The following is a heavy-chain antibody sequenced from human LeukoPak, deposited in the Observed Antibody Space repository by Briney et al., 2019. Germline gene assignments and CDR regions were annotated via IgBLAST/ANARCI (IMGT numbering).Heavy chain of an antibody. CDR2: ISTFNGHT. Sequence: ASVKVSCRASGYKFTNYGIAWVPQAPGQGLESVGWISTFNGHTNYTENVQGRVIMTRDTSTNTVYMELRSLRSDDTAVYYCAREAYLNWFDPWGQGTLVTVSS. CDR1: GYKFTNYG. D-gene: IGHD2-2*01. J-gene: IGHJ5*02. V-gene: IGHV1-18*01. CDR3: AREAYLNWFDP.